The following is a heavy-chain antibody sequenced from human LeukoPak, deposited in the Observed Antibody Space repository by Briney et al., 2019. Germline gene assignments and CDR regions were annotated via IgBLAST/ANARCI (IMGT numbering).Heavy chain of an antibody. CDR2: ISGSGGST. Sequence: GGSLRLSCAASGFTFSSYAMSWVRQAPGKGLEWVSAISGSGGSTYYADSVKGRFTISRDNSKNTLYLQMNSLRAEDTAVYYCAKDSSSWYYYGMDVRGQGTTVTVSS. J-gene: IGHJ6*02. CDR3: AKDSSSWYYYGMDV. D-gene: IGHD6-13*01. V-gene: IGHV3-23*01. CDR1: GFTFSSYA.